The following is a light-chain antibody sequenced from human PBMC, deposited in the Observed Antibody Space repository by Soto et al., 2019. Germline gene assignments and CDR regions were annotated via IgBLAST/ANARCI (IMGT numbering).Light chain of an antibody. CDR1: QSISSW. V-gene: IGKV1-5*03. CDR3: QQYNSYSGT. CDR2: KAS. Sequence: DIQMTQSPSTLSASVGDRVTITCRASQSISSWLAWYQQKPGKAPKLLIYKASSLESGVPSRFSGSGSGTEFTLTISSLQPDEFATYYCQQYNSYSGTFGQGTK. J-gene: IGKJ1*01.